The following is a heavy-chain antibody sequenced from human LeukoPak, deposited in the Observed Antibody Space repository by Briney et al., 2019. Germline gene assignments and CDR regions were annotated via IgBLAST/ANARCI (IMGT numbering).Heavy chain of an antibody. CDR1: GFTFDDYG. D-gene: IGHD1-26*01. CDR2: INWNGGST. V-gene: IGHV3-20*04. Sequence: GGSLRLSCAASGFTFDDYGMSWVRQAPGKGLEWDSGINWNGGSTGYADSVKGRFTISRDNAKNSLYLQMNSLRAEDTALYYCARTQTPGVGANDAFDIWGQGTMVTVSS. J-gene: IGHJ3*02. CDR3: ARTQTPGVGANDAFDI.